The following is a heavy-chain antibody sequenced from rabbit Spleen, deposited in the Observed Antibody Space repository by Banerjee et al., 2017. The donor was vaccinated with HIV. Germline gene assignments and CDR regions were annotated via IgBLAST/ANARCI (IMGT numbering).Heavy chain of an antibody. V-gene: IGHV1S40*01. CDR2: IDTGSSGST. J-gene: IGHJ4*01. D-gene: IGHD4-1*01. CDR3: ARDLDGVIGWNFGW. Sequence: QSLEESGGGLVKPGASLTLTCTASGFSFTIMEYMCWVRQAPGMGLEWIGCIDTGSSGSTYYASWAKGRFTISRTSSTTVTLQMTSLTAADTATYFCARDLDGVIGWNFGWWGQGTLVTVS. CDR1: GFSFTIMEY.